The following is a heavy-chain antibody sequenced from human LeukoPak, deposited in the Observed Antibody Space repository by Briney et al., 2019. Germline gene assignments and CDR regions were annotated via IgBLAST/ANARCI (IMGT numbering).Heavy chain of an antibody. Sequence: SVKVSCKASGGTFSSYAISWVRQAPGQGLEWMGRIIPILGIANYAQKFQGRVTITADKSTSTAYMELSSLRSEDTAVYYCATDLGLPPKDRDDAFDIWGQGTMVTVSS. CDR1: GGTFSSYA. D-gene: IGHD2-15*01. CDR3: ATDLGLPPKDRDDAFDI. CDR2: IIPILGIA. J-gene: IGHJ3*02. V-gene: IGHV1-69*04.